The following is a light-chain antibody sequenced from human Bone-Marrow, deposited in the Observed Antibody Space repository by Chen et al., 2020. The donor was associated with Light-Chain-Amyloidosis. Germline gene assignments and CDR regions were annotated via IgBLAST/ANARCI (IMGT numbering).Light chain of an antibody. Sequence: EIVMTQSPATLSVSPGERATLSCRASQSVSSNLAWYQQKPGQAPRLLIYGASTRATGIPARFSGSGSGTEFTLTISSLQSEDVAVYYCQQYHNWPPWTFGQGTMVEIK. CDR3: QQYHNWPPWT. CDR1: QSVSSN. V-gene: IGKV3-15*01. J-gene: IGKJ1*01. CDR2: GAS.